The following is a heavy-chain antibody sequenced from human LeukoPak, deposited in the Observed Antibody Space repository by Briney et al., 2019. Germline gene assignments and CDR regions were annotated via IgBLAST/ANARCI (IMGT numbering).Heavy chain of an antibody. V-gene: IGHV3-48*01. CDR3: AKDDTATTRYSYGRPFDY. CDR1: GFSFSTYS. J-gene: IGHJ4*02. CDR2: ISSSSSTI. D-gene: IGHD5-18*01. Sequence: PGGSLRLSCAASGFSFSTYSMNWVRQAPGKGLEWVSYISSSSSTIYYADSVKGRFTISRDNSKNTLYLQMNSLRAEDTAVYYCAKDDTATTRYSYGRPFDYWGQGTLVTVS.